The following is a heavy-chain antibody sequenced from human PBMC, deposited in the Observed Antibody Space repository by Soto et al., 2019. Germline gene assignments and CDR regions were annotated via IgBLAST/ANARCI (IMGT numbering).Heavy chain of an antibody. J-gene: IGHJ3*02. V-gene: IGHV3-30-3*01. D-gene: IGHD6-19*01. CDR1: GFTFSSYA. CDR2: ISYDGSNK. Sequence: QVQLVESGGGVVQPGRSLRLSCAASGFTFSSYAMHWVRQAPGKGLEWVAVISYDGSNKYYADSVKGRFTISRDNSKNTLYLQMNSLRAEDTAVYYCAGDRYSSGWYAFDIWGQGTMVTVSS. CDR3: AGDRYSSGWYAFDI.